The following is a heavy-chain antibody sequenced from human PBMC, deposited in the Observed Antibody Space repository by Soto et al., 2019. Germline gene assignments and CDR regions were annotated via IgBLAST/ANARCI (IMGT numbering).Heavy chain of an antibody. CDR3: AATSSSWSLTSYYYGMDV. Sequence: ASVKVSCKASGFTFTSSAVQWVRQARGQRLEWIRWIVVGSGNTNYAQKFQERVTITRDMSTSTAYMELSSLRSEDTAVYYCAATSSSWSLTSYYYGMDVWGQGTTVTVSS. CDR2: IVVGSGNT. J-gene: IGHJ6*02. D-gene: IGHD6-13*01. CDR1: GFTFTSSA. V-gene: IGHV1-58*01.